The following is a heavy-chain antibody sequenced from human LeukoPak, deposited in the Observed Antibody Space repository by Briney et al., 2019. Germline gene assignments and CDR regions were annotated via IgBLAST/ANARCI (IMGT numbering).Heavy chain of an antibody. CDR1: GFTFSSYG. D-gene: IGHD1-1*01. CDR3: AKQAGTRRFDY. Sequence: GGSLRLSCAASGFTFSSYGMHWVRQAPGKGLEWVAVISYDGSNKYYADSVKGRFTISRDNSKNTLYLQMNSLRAEDTAVYYCAKQAGTRRFDYWGQGTLVTVSS. J-gene: IGHJ4*02. V-gene: IGHV3-30*18. CDR2: ISYDGSNK.